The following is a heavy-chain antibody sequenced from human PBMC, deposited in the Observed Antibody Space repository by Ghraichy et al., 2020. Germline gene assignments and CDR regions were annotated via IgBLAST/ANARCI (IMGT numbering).Heavy chain of an antibody. Sequence: SETLSLTCAVYGGSFSGYYWSWIRQPPGKGLEWIGEINHSGSTNYNPSLKSRVTISVDTSKNQFSLKLSSVTAADTAVYYCARGPQGYCSSTSCYTGRRGYYYYYGMDVWGQGTTVTVSS. CDR3: ARGPQGYCSSTSCYTGRRGYYYYYGMDV. J-gene: IGHJ6*02. CDR2: INHSGST. CDR1: GGSFSGYY. D-gene: IGHD2-2*02. V-gene: IGHV4-34*01.